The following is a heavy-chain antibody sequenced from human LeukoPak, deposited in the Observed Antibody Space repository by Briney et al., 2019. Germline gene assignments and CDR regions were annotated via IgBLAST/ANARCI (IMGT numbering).Heavy chain of an antibody. CDR1: GFTFSDYW. Sequence: GGSLRLSCAASGFTFSDYWMSWVRQAPGKGLEWVANIKQDGNEKYYMGSVKGRFTISRDNAKNSVYLQMNSLRAEDTAVYYCARNYFAYWGQGTLVTVSS. CDR2: IKQDGNEK. V-gene: IGHV3-7*03. J-gene: IGHJ4*02. CDR3: ARNYFAY.